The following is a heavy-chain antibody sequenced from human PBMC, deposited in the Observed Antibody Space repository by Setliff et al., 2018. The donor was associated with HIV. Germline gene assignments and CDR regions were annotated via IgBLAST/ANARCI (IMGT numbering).Heavy chain of an antibody. CDR2: IKQDGSEK. CDR3: ASHFGYCSSTSCEGY. J-gene: IGHJ4*02. Sequence: PGGSLRLSCAASEFTFSSYDMHWVRQAPGKGLEWVANIKQDGSEKYYVDSVKGRFTISRDNAKNSLYLQMNSLRAEDTAVYYCASHFGYCSSTSCEGYWGQGALVTVSS. V-gene: IGHV3-7*05. CDR1: EFTFSSYD. D-gene: IGHD2-2*01.